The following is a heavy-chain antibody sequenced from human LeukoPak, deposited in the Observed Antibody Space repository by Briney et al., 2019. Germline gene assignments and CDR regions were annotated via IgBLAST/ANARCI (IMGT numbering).Heavy chain of an antibody. V-gene: IGHV3-7*01. Sequence: PGGSLRLSCAASGFAFNSQTMSWVRQARGKVLEWVGSLKEDEIEIHYVDSVNCRFTISRDNAKDSLYLQMNSLRVEDTAVYYCARGGFRHFGRWGQGAIVTVSS. CDR3: ARGGFRHFGR. D-gene: IGHD3-22*01. CDR1: GFAFNSQT. CDR2: LKEDEIEI. J-gene: IGHJ4*02.